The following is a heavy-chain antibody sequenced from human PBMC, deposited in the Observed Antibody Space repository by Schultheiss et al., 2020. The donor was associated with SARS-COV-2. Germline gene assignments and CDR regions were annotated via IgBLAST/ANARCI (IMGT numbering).Heavy chain of an antibody. CDR2: IYNSGST. CDR3: AREPTVATIIRWFDP. Sequence: SETLSLTCTVSGGSISSYYWSWIRQPPGMGLEWIGYIYNSGSTNYNPSLKSRVTISVDTSKNQFSLKLSSVTAADTAVYYCAREPTVATIIRWFDPWGQGTLVTVSS. V-gene: IGHV4-59*01. CDR1: GGSISSYY. D-gene: IGHD5-12*01. J-gene: IGHJ5*02.